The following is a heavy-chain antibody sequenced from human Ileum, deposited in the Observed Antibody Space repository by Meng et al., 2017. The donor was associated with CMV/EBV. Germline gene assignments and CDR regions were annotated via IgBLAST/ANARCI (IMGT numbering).Heavy chain of an antibody. V-gene: IGHV3-30*04. D-gene: IGHD3-3*01. J-gene: IGHJ4*02. CDR1: SYA. CDR2: ISYDGSNK. Sequence: SYAMHWVRQAPGKGLEWVAVISYDGSNKYYADSVKGRFTISRDNSKNTLYLQMNSLRAEDTAVYYCARDATGAFLEWSLHSSGVLDYWGQGTLVTVSS. CDR3: ARDATGAFLEWSLHSSGVLDY.